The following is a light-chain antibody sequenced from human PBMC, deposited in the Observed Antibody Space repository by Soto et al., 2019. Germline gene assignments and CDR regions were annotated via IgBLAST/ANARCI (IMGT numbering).Light chain of an antibody. CDR2: DVS. CDR1: RSDVGAYNY. V-gene: IGLV2-14*03. Sequence: QSVLTQPASVSGGPGQSIAISCTGTRSDVGAYNYVSWYQQHPGKAPKLMIYDVSNRPSGVSNRFSGSKSGNTASLTISGLQSEDEADYYCTSYTTSSTQVFVPGTKVTVL. CDR3: TSYTTSSTQV. J-gene: IGLJ1*01.